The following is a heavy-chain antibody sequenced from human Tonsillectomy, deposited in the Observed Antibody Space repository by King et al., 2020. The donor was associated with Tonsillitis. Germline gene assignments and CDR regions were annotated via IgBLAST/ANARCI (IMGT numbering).Heavy chain of an antibody. CDR3: ATELLTTTTFDY. CDR1: GGTIISGNYY. J-gene: IGHJ4*02. V-gene: IGHV4-61*02. Sequence: MQLQESGPGLVKPSQTLSLTCTVSGGTIISGNYYWRWIRQPAGKGLEWIGRIYTSGNTNYNPSLKSRVTISLDTSKNQFSLQLTSVTAADTAVYYCATELLTTTTFDYWGQGTLVTVSS. CDR2: IYTSGNT. D-gene: IGHD1-14*01.